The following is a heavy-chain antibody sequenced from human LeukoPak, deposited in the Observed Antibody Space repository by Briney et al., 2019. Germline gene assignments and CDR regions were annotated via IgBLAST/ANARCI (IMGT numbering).Heavy chain of an antibody. CDR3: ARVDDILTGYAAFDP. D-gene: IGHD3-9*01. CDR1: GGTFSSYA. V-gene: IGHV1-69*01. J-gene: IGHJ5*02. Sequence: SVKVSCTASGGTFSSYAISWVRQAPGQGLEWMGGIIPIFGTANYAQKFQGRVTITADESTSTAYMELSSLRSEDTAVYYCARVDDILTGYAAFDPWGQGTLVTVSS. CDR2: IIPIFGTA.